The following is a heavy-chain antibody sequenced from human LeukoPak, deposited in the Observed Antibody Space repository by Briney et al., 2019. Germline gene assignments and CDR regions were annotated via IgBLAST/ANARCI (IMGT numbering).Heavy chain of an antibody. CDR2: FYISGST. CDR3: ARDFLLQSEGLFDY. J-gene: IGHJ4*02. V-gene: IGHV4-4*07. CDR1: RGSISSYY. Sequence: SETLSLTRTVSRGSISSYYWSWLRQPAGRGLEWIGRFYISGSTKYNPSLKSRVTMSVDTSKNQFSLRLNSVTAAETAVYYCARDFLLQSEGLFDYWGQGTLVTVSS. D-gene: IGHD4-11*01.